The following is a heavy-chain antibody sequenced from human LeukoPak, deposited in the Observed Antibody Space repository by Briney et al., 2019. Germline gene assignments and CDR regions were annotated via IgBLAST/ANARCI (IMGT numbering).Heavy chain of an antibody. CDR3: ARDRHWTNDWVFDS. V-gene: IGHV4-59*01. J-gene: IGHJ4*02. CDR2: IYYNGYT. CDR1: GGSLSSYY. Sequence: SETLSLTCTVSGGSLSSYYWSWVRQPPGKGLEWVGDIYYNGYTDYNPSLKSRVTISIHTSKNQFSLNLSSVTAADTAVYYCARDRHWTNDWVFDSWGQGTLVTVSS. D-gene: IGHD1/OR15-1a*01.